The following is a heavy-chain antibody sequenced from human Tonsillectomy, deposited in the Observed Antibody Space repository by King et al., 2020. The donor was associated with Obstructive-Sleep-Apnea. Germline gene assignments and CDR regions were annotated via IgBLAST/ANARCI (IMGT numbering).Heavy chain of an antibody. CDR3: ARGKGYFDWLSDY. D-gene: IGHD3-9*01. Sequence: QLVQSGAEVKKPGESLKISCKGSGYSFTGYWIGWVRQMPGKGLEWMGIIYPGDSDTRYSPSFQGHVTISADNSITTAYLQWSRLKASDTAMYYCARGKGYFDWLSDYWGQGTLVTVSS. CDR2: IYPGDSDT. CDR1: GYSFTGYW. J-gene: IGHJ4*02. V-gene: IGHV5-51*01.